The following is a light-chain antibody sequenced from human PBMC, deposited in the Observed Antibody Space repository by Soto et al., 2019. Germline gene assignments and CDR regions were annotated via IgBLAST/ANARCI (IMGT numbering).Light chain of an antibody. Sequence: EIVLTQSPATLSLSPGERATLSCRASQSVSRYLAWYQQKPGQAPRLLIYDASKRATGIPARFSGSGSGTDCPLTISRLEAEDFAVYYCQQRSNWPLEVTFGQGTRLAIK. CDR1: QSVSRY. V-gene: IGKV3-11*01. J-gene: IGKJ5*01. CDR3: QQRSNWPLEVT. CDR2: DAS.